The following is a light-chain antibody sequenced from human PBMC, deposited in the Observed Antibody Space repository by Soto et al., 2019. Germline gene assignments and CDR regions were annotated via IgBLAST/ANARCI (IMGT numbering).Light chain of an antibody. J-gene: IGKJ2*01. CDR1: QSINIY. V-gene: IGKV1-39*01. CDR3: QQSYRSPYT. Sequence: IQMTQSPSSLSASVGDRVTVTCRASQSINIYLNWYQQKPGKAPTLLIYAASSLQSGVPSRFSGGGSRTDCTLTISSLQAEDFATYYCQQSYRSPYTFGQGTKLEIK. CDR2: AAS.